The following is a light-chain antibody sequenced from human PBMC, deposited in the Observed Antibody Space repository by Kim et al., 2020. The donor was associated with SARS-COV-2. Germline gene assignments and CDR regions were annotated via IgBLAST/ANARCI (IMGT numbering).Light chain of an antibody. Sequence: ASVGDSVTMTCQASQRVSRYLNWSRQKPGKAPNLLIYATSSLQSGVPSRFSGSGSGTDFSLTISSLQPEDFATYYCQQSYRTPQTFGQGTKLEI. CDR2: ATS. CDR1: QRVSRY. V-gene: IGKV1-39*01. J-gene: IGKJ2*01. CDR3: QQSYRTPQT.